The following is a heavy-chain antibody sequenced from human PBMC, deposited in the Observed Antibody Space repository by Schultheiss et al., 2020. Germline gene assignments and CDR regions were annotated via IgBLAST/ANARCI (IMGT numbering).Heavy chain of an antibody. V-gene: IGHV4-59*01. CDR2: TYYSGNT. Sequence: SETLSLTCTVSGASITSYYWSWIRQPPGKGLEWIGYTYYSGNTHYNPYIKSRVTISVDTSKNQLSLKLTSVTAADTAVYYCARVDSDYLTTSFDCWGQGTLVTVSS. CDR3: ARVDSDYLTTSFDC. J-gene: IGHJ4*02. D-gene: IGHD3-22*01. CDR1: GASITSYY.